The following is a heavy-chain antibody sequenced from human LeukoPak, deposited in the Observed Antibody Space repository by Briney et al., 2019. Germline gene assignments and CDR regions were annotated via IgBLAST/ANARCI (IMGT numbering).Heavy chain of an antibody. V-gene: IGHV3-9*01. J-gene: IGHJ4*02. CDR2: ISWNSGSI. CDR3: AKDLIAAAGYNFDY. D-gene: IGHD6-13*01. Sequence: GGSLRRSCAASGFTFDDYAMHWVRQAPGKGLEWVSGISWNSGSIGYADSVKGRFTISRDNAKNSLYLQMNSLRAEDTALYYCAKDLIAAAGYNFDYWGQGTLVTVSS. CDR1: GFTFDDYA.